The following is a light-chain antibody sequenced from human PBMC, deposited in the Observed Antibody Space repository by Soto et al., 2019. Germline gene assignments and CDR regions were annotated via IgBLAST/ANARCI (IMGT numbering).Light chain of an antibody. J-gene: IGKJ2*01. CDR2: GAS. Sequence: EIVMTQSPASLSVSPGDGATLSCRASQSVASNVAWYQQKPGQGPRLLIHGASTRDAGVPTRFSGSGSGTAFTLTISSLQSEDFAVYYCQQYHNWPPQYTFGQGTKLQIK. CDR1: QSVASN. V-gene: IGKV3-15*01. CDR3: QQYHNWPPQYT.